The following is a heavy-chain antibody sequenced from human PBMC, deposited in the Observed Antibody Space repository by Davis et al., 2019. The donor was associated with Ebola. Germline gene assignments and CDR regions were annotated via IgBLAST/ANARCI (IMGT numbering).Heavy chain of an antibody. J-gene: IGHJ4*02. CDR1: GFTFSSYA. V-gene: IGHV3-33*03. CDR2: LWYDGSNT. D-gene: IGHD3-3*01. Sequence: GESLKISCAASGFTFSSYAMHWVRQAPGKGLEWVAGLWYDGSNTYYTDSVKGRFSISRDNSKNTLYLQMNSLRPEDTAFYYCAKDTNRRLRFDFDCWGQGTLVTVSS. CDR3: AKDTNRRLRFDFDC.